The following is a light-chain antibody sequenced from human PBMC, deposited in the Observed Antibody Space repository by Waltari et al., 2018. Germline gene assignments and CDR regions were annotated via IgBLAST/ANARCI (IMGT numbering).Light chain of an antibody. CDR1: QNGLYSSNNKNY. CDR3: QQYYSTPLT. J-gene: IGKJ2*01. V-gene: IGKV4-1*01. CDR2: WAS. Sequence: DIVMTQSPDSLTVSLGERATINCKSSQNGLYSSNNKNYLAWYQQKPGQPPKLLIYWASTRESGVPDRFSGSGSGTDFTLTISSLQAEDVAVYYCQQYYSTPLTFGQGTKLEIK.